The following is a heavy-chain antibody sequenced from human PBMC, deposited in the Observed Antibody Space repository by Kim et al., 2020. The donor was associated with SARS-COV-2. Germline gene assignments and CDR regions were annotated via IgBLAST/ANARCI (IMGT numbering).Heavy chain of an antibody. J-gene: IGHJ4*02. D-gene: IGHD6-19*01. V-gene: IGHV3-30*01. CDR3: ARDATSSGWVHSDY. Sequence: ADSVKGRFTISRDNSKNTLYLQMNSLRAEDTAVYYCARDATSSGWVHSDYWGQGTLVTVSS.